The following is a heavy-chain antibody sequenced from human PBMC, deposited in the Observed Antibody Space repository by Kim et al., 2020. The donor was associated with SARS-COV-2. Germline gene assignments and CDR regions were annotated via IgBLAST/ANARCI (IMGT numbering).Heavy chain of an antibody. D-gene: IGHD5-12*01. CDR2: ISYDGSKK. CDR3: ARDGDGDGYNYVPPFDY. CDR1: GFTFSSYA. Sequence: GGSLRLSCAASGFTFSSYAMHWVRQAPGKGLEWVAVISYDGSKKYYADSVKGRFTISRDNSKNTLYLQMNSLRAEDTAVYYCARDGDGDGYNYVPPFDY. J-gene: IGHJ4*01. V-gene: IGHV3-30-3*01.